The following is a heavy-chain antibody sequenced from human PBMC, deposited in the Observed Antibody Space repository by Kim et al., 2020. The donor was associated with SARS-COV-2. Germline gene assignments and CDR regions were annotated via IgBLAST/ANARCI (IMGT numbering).Heavy chain of an antibody. V-gene: IGHV3-13*01. CDR3: ARGDLRRFGEVYYYGMDV. Sequence: GGSLRLSCAASGFTFSSYDMHWVRQATGKGLEWVSAIGTAGDTYYPGSVKGRFTISRENDKNSLYLQMNSLRAGDTAVYYCARGDLRRFGEVYYYGMDVWGQGITVTVSS. D-gene: IGHD3-10*01. J-gene: IGHJ6*02. CDR2: IGTAGDT. CDR1: GFTFSSYD.